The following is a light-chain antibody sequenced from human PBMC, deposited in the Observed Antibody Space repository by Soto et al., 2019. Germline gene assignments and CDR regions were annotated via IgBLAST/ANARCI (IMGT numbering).Light chain of an antibody. CDR2: GAS. Sequence: IVMTQSQATLSVSPGERASLSCGASERLSSVYLAWYQQRPGQPPRLLIYGASTRATGIPARFSASGSGTDFTLTISDVQPEDFALYYCHQRQSWPRTFGQGTKVDI. CDR3: HQRQSWPRT. V-gene: IGKV3-11*01. J-gene: IGKJ1*01. CDR1: ERLSSVY.